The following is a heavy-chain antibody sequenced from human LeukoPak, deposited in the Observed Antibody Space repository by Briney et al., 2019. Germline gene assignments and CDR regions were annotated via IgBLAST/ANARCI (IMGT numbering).Heavy chain of an antibody. J-gene: IGHJ4*02. Sequence: SVKVSCKASGGTFSSYAISWVRQPPAQGLEWMGSIIPIFGTANYAQKFQGRVTITTDESTSTAYMELSSLRSEDTAVYYCARLYPTTLTSYSSSLWGQGTLVTVSS. CDR2: IIPIFGTA. D-gene: IGHD6-13*01. CDR3: ARLYPTTLTSYSSSL. V-gene: IGHV1-69*05. CDR1: GGTFSSYA.